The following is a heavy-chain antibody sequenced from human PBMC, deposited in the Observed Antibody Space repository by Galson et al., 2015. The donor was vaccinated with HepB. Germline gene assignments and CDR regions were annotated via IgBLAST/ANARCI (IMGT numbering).Heavy chain of an antibody. CDR2: INTNTGNP. J-gene: IGHJ4*02. V-gene: IGHV7-4-1*02. CDR3: ARDKENYYDSSGYYNY. Sequence: SVKVSCKASGYTFTSYAMNWVRQAPGQGLEWMGWINTNTGNPTYAQDFTGRFVFSLDTSVSTAYLQISSLKAEDTAVYYCARDKENYYDSSGYYNYWGQGTLVTVSS. D-gene: IGHD3-22*01. CDR1: GYTFTSYA.